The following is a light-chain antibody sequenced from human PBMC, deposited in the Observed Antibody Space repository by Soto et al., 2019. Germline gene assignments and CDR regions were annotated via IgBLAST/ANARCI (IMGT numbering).Light chain of an antibody. J-gene: IGLJ1*01. CDR1: SSDVGGYDY. CDR2: EGS. CDR3: SSYSISTAYL. Sequence: QSALSQPASVCGSPGQSITISCTGTSSDVGGYDYVSWYQLHPGKAPKLMVFEGSNRPSGVSYRFSGSKSGNTASLTISGLQAEDEADYFFSSYSISTAYLFGTGTKVTV. V-gene: IGLV2-14*01.